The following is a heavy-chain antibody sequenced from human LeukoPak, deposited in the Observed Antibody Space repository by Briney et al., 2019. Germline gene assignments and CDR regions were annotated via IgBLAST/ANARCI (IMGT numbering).Heavy chain of an antibody. J-gene: IGHJ4*02. D-gene: IGHD1-26*01. CDR2: ISYDGSNK. Sequence: GGSLRLSCAASGLTFSSYGMHWVRQAPGKGLEWVAVISYDGSNKYYADSVKGRFTISRDNSKNTLYLQMNSLRAEDTAVYYCAKDSSYFRHFDYWGQGTLVTVSS. CDR1: GLTFSSYG. V-gene: IGHV3-30*18. CDR3: AKDSSYFRHFDY.